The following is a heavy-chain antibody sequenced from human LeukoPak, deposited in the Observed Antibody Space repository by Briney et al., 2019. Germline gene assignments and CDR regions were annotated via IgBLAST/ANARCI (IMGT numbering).Heavy chain of an antibody. Sequence: SETLFLTCTVSGGSISSYYWSWIRQPPGKGLEWIGYIYYSGSTNYNPSLKSRVTISVDTSKNQFSLKLSSVTAADTAVYYCARDQNYYDSSGPQRHDAFDIWGQGAMVTVSS. CDR2: IYYSGST. CDR3: ARDQNYYDSSGPQRHDAFDI. V-gene: IGHV4-59*12. J-gene: IGHJ3*02. D-gene: IGHD3-22*01. CDR1: GGSISSYY.